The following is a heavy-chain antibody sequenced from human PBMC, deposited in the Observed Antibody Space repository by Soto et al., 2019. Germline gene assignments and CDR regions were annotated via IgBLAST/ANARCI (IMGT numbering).Heavy chain of an antibody. CDR1: GDTFSSYA. CDR2: IITVLGTT. D-gene: IGHD2-21*01. V-gene: IGHV1-69*08. Sequence: QVQLVQSGAELEKTGSSGKVSCRASGDTFSSYAVNWVRQAPGRGLEWMSRIITVLGTTDYAQNFKGRLTITAEKSTKTVYMELSSLRSEDTAVYYCARRRYCGYDCYHKHYYGMDVWGQGTTVTVAS. J-gene: IGHJ6*02. CDR3: ARRRYCGYDCYHKHYYGMDV.